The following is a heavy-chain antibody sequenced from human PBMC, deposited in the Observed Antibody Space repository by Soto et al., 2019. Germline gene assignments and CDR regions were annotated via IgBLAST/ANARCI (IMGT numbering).Heavy chain of an antibody. Sequence: GGSLRLSCAASGFTFSSYGMHWVRQAPGKGLEWVAVIWYDGSNKYYADSVKGRFTISRDNSKNTLYLQMNSLRAEDTAVYYCARVDPASFNAFDIWGQGTMVTVSS. CDR1: GFTFSSYG. J-gene: IGHJ3*02. D-gene: IGHD2-2*03. V-gene: IGHV3-33*01. CDR3: ARVDPASFNAFDI. CDR2: IWYDGSNK.